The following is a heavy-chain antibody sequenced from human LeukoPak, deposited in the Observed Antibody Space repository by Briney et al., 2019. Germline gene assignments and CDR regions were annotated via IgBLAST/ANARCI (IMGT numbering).Heavy chain of an antibody. CDR2: INHSGST. CDR3: ARDRPFWGSSSWGFDP. D-gene: IGHD6-13*01. J-gene: IGHJ5*02. Sequence: SETLSLTCAVYGGSFSGYYWSWVRQPPEKGLEWIGEINHSGSTDYNPSLKSRVTISVDTSKNQFSLKLSSVTAADTAVYYCARDRPFWGSSSWGFDPWGQGTLVTVSS. CDR1: GGSFSGYY. V-gene: IGHV4-34*01.